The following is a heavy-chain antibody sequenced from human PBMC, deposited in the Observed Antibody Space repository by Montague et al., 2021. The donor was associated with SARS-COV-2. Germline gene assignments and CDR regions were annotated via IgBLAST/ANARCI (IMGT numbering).Heavy chain of an antibody. Sequence: SLSLSLSASGFTFSSYALSWVRQAPGKGLEWVSLLYSGGHDAYYADSVKGRFTISRDNSKTTLYLQMDSLRAEDTAVYYCAKMPYSGTYYFDYWGQGTLVTVSA. D-gene: IGHD1-26*01. V-gene: IGHV3-23*03. CDR3: AKMPYSGTYYFDY. CDR2: LYSGGHDA. CDR1: GFTFSSYA. J-gene: IGHJ4*02.